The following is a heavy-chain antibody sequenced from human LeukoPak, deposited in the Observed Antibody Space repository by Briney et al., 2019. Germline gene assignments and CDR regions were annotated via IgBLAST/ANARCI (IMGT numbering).Heavy chain of an antibody. V-gene: IGHV3-21*01. CDR1: GFTFSSYS. CDR2: ISSSSSYI. D-gene: IGHD4-17*01. Sequence: GGSLRLSCAASGFTFSSYSMNWVRQAPGKGLEWVSSISSSSSYIYYADSVKGRFTISRDNAKNSLYLQMNSLRAEDTAVYYCARDSAYGDYFFGYYYYGMDVWGQGITVTVSS. J-gene: IGHJ6*02. CDR3: ARDSAYGDYFFGYYYYGMDV.